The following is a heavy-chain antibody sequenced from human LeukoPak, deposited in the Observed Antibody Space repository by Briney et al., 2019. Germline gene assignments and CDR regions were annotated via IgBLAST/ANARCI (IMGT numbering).Heavy chain of an antibody. Sequence: PGGSLRLSCAASGFSFRSYSMSWVRQAPGKGLEWVSSITTSSYIFYPDSLKGRFTISRDNARNSLYLQMDSLRAEDTAVYYCARADTTMPRAWAFDIWGQGTMVTVSS. CDR1: GFSFRSYS. D-gene: IGHD5-18*01. CDR3: ARADTTMPRAWAFDI. J-gene: IGHJ3*02. CDR2: ITTSSYI. V-gene: IGHV3-21*01.